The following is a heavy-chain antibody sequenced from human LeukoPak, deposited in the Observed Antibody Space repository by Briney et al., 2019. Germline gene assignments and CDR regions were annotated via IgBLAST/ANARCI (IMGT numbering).Heavy chain of an antibody. CDR1: GFTFSSYE. CDR2: ISSSGSTI. Sequence: QPGGSLRLSCAASGFTFSSYEMNWARQAPGKGLEWVSYISSSGSTIYYADSVKGRFTISRDNAKNSLYLQMNSLRAEDTAVYYCARVGAAVAVDYWGQGTLVTVSS. D-gene: IGHD6-19*01. CDR3: ARVGAAVAVDY. V-gene: IGHV3-48*03. J-gene: IGHJ4*02.